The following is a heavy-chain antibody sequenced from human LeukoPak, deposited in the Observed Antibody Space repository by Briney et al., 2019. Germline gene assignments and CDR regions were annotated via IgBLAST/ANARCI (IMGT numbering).Heavy chain of an antibody. CDR3: ARVWVGATPADYYYYGMDV. D-gene: IGHD1-26*01. V-gene: IGHV3-13*01. Sequence: GGSLRLSCAASGFMFSSNWMSWVRQATGKGLEWVSAIGTAGDTYYPGSVKGRFTISRENAKNSLYLQMNSLRAEDTAVYYCARVWVGATPADYYYYGMDVWGQGTTVTVSS. CDR2: IGTAGDT. CDR1: GFMFSSNW. J-gene: IGHJ6*02.